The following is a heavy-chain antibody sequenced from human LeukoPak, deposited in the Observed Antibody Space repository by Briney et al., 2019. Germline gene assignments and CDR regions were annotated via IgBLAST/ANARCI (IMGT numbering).Heavy chain of an antibody. V-gene: IGHV3-11*06. CDR2: ISSSTTYT. CDR1: GFTFSDYY. CDR3: ARVGAFSGSYIDY. D-gene: IGHD3-10*01. J-gene: IGHJ4*02. Sequence: PGGSLRLSCAPSGFTFSDYYMTWIREAPGKGLEWGSYISSSTTYTNYADSVKGRFTISRDNAKNSLYLQMNSLRAEDTAVYYCARVGAFSGSYIDYWGQGTLVTVSS.